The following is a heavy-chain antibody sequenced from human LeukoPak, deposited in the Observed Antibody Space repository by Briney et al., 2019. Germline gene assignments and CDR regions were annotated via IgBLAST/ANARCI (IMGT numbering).Heavy chain of an antibody. V-gene: IGHV1-58*01. D-gene: IGHD3-10*02. J-gene: IGHJ4*02. CDR2: IVVGSGNT. CDR3: ARDARLYVGRYFDY. Sequence: AASVKVSCKASGFTFTSSAVQWVRQARGQRLEWIGWIVVGSGNTNYAQKFQERVTITRDMSTSTAYMELSSLRSEDTAVYYCARDARLYVGRYFDYWGQGTLVTVSS. CDR1: GFTFTSSA.